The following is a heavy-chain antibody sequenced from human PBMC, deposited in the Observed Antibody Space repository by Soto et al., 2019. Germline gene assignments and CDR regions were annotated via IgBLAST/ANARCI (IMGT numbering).Heavy chain of an antibody. D-gene: IGHD6-6*01. CDR1: GFTFSSYW. J-gene: IGHJ6*02. CDR3: AKSIAARYYYGMDV. Sequence: GGSLRLSCAASGFTFSSYWMHWVRQAPGKGLEWVSAISGSGGSTYYADSVKGRFTISRDNSKNTLYLQMNSLRAEDTAVYYCAKSIAARYYYGMDVWGQGTTVTVSS. V-gene: IGHV3-23*01. CDR2: ISGSGGST.